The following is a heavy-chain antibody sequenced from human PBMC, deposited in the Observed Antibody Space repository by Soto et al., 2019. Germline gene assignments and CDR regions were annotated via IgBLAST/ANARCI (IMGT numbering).Heavy chain of an antibody. V-gene: IGHV3-66*01. CDR1: GFSVSSDY. D-gene: IGHD1-1*01. CDR2: IYSGGST. J-gene: IGHJ6*03. Sequence: EVQLVESGGGLVQPGGSLRLSCAASGFSVSSDYMSWVRQAPGKGLEWVSVIYSGGSTYYADSVKGRFTITRDNSENTVDLEMNSLRAEDTAVYFCARGGRNINDYYYYYMDVWGKGTTVTVSS. CDR3: ARGGRNINDYYYYYMDV.